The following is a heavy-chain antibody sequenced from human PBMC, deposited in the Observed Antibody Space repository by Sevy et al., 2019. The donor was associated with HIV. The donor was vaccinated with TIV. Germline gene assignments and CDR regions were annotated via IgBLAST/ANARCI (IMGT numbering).Heavy chain of an antibody. CDR1: GFTFSSYS. V-gene: IGHV3-21*01. Sequence: GGSLRLSCAASGFTFSSYSMNWVHQAPGKGLEWVSSISSSSSYIYYADSVKGRFTISRDNAKNSLYLQMNSLRAEDTAVYYCARDSRRSDTAMGSGGYWGQGTLVTVSS. CDR2: ISSSSSYI. CDR3: ARDSRRSDTAMGSGGY. D-gene: IGHD5-18*01. J-gene: IGHJ4*02.